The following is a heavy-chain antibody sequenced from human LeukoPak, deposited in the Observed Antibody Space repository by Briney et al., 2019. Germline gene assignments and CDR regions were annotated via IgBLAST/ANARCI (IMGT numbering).Heavy chain of an antibody. CDR1: GFTFSSYE. Sequence: GGSLRLSCAASGFTFSSYEMNWVRQAPGKGLEWVSYIGSSGSTIYYADSVKGRFTISRDNAKNSLYLQMNSLRAEDTAVYYCAREKIADYYGMDVWGQGTTVTVSS. V-gene: IGHV3-48*03. CDR3: AREKIADYYGMDV. CDR2: IGSSGSTI. J-gene: IGHJ6*02.